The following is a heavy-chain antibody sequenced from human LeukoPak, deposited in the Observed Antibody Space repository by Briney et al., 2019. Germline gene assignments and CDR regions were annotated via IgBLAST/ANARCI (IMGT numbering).Heavy chain of an antibody. J-gene: IGHJ4*02. V-gene: IGHV4-4*07. CDR1: GGSINSYY. CDR3: ARGGKATVVTM. Sequence: SETLSLTCTVSGGSINSYYWSWIRQPAGKGLEWIGRIYSSGSTNYNPSLKSRVSMSVDTSKNQFSLKLTSVAAADTAVYYCARGGKATVVTMWGQGILVTVSS. D-gene: IGHD4-23*01. CDR2: IYSSGST.